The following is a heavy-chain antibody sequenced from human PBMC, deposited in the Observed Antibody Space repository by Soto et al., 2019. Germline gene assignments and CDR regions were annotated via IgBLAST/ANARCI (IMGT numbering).Heavy chain of an antibody. D-gene: IGHD3-22*01. V-gene: IGHV3-23*01. CDR2: ISGSGGST. CDR3: AIDLFKDYYDSSGYYPFDY. J-gene: IGHJ4*02. Sequence: GGSLRLSCAASGFTFSSYAMSWVRQAPGKGLEWVSAISGSGGSTYYADSVKGRFTISRDNSKNTLYLQMNSLRAEDTAVYYCAIDLFKDYYDSSGYYPFDYWGQGT. CDR1: GFTFSSYA.